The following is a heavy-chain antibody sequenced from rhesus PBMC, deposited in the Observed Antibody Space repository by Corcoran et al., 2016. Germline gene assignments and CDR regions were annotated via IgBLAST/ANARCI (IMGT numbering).Heavy chain of an antibody. V-gene: IGHV3S5*01. CDR3: AKEEYSGYSYDAFDF. CDR1: GFTFSSYG. D-gene: IGHD5-24*01. J-gene: IGHJ3*01. Sequence: EVQLVETGGGLVQPGGSLKLSCAASGFTFSSYGMSWVRQAPGIGQEWVSAINNGVSTTYHAESMQGRFTNSRDNSKNTLSLQMNSLRAEDTAVYYCAKEEYSGYSYDAFDFWGQGLRVTVSS. CDR2: INNGVSTT.